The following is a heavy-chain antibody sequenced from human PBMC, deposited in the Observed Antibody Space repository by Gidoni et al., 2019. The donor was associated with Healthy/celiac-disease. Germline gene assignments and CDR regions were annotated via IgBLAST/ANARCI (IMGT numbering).Heavy chain of an antibody. D-gene: IGHD3-10*01. Sequence: QVQLQESGPGLVKPSGTLYRTCAVSGGSISSSNWWSWVRQPPGKGLEWIGEIYHSGSTNYNPSLKSRVTLSVHKSKNQFPLMLSSVPAADTAVYYCARGTSYGSGPNWCDPWGQGTLVTVSS. CDR3: ARGTSYGSGPNWCDP. CDR1: GGSISSSNW. J-gene: IGHJ5*02. V-gene: IGHV4-4*02. CDR2: IYHSGST.